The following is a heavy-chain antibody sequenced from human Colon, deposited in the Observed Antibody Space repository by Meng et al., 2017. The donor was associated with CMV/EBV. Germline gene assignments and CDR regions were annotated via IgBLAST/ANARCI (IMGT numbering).Heavy chain of an antibody. CDR3: TEMGADIAAAAHFDG. CDR1: GFTVSSNY. J-gene: IGHJ4*02. V-gene: IGHV3-23*01. D-gene: IGHD6-13*01. Sequence: GESLKISCAASGFTVSSNYMSWVRQAPGEGLEWLSVISGSGATTYYAGSVKGRFTISRDNSRNILYLQMTGLRVEDTAVYYCTEMGADIAAAAHFDGWGQGTLVTVSS. CDR2: ISGSGATT.